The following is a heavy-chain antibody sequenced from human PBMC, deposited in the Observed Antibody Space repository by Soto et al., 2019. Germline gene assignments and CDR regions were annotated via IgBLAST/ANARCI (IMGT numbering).Heavy chain of an antibody. CDR1: GDSVSSNSAA. CDR3: TRAVTTSVEYFQY. V-gene: IGHV6-1*01. CDR2: TYYRSKWYN. Sequence: PSQTLSLTCAISGDSVSSNSAAWDWIRQSPSRGLEWLGRTYYRSKWYNDYAVSVKSRMTISPATSQNQFSLHLNSVTPEDTAVYYCTRAVTTSVEYFQYWGQGTLVTVSS. D-gene: IGHD4-17*01. J-gene: IGHJ1*01.